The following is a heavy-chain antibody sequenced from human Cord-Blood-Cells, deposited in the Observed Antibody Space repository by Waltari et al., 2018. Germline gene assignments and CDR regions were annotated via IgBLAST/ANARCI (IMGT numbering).Heavy chain of an antibody. CDR2: IYYSGST. CDR1: GGSISSSSYD. CDR3: ARQVTSSGWYVTEYFQH. D-gene: IGHD6-19*01. V-gene: IGHV4-39*07. J-gene: IGHJ1*01. Sequence: QLQLQESGPGLVKPSETLSLTCTVSGGSISSSSYDWGWNRQPPGKGLEWIGSIYYSGSTYYNPSLKSRVTISVDTSKNQFSLKLSSVTAADTAVYYCARQVTSSGWYVTEYFQHWGQGTLVTVSS.